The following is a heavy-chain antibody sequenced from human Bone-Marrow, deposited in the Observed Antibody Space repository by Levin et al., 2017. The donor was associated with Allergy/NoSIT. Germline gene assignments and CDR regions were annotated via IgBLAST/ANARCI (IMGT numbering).Heavy chain of an antibody. CDR2: IGQDGSEK. V-gene: IGHV3-7*01. Sequence: GGSLRLSCVASAFSFSNYWMSWVRQAPGQGLEWVANIGQDGSEKYYVDSVKGRFTISRDNARNSLYLHMDTLRAEDTGVYYCTAVTALTAARNYISMWGQGTAVTVSS. CDR1: AFSFSNYW. D-gene: IGHD4-17*01. J-gene: IGHJ3*02. CDR3: TAVTALTAARNYISM.